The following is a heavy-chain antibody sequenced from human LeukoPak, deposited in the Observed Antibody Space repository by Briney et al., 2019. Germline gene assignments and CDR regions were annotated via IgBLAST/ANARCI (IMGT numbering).Heavy chain of an antibody. Sequence: PSETLSLTCTVSGGSISSGGYYWSWIRQPPGKGLEWIGYIYHSGSTYYNPSLKSRVTISVDRSKNQFSLKLSSVTAADTAVYYCAREAIRFLKPDAFDIWGQGTMVTVSS. CDR3: AREAIRFLKPDAFDI. J-gene: IGHJ3*02. V-gene: IGHV4-30-2*01. CDR2: IYHSGST. D-gene: IGHD3-3*01. CDR1: GGSISSGGYY.